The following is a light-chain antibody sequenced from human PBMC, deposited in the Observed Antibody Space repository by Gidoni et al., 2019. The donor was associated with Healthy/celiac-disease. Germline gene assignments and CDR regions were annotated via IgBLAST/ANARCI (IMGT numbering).Light chain of an antibody. Sequence: SALTQPASVSGYPGQSIPISCTGTSSDVGGYHYVSWYQQHPGKAPKLRIYEVSSRPSGVSNRFSGATAGNTASLTISGLQAEDEAAYYCSSYTSSSTLVFGGGTKLTVL. CDR3: SSYTSSSTLV. V-gene: IGLV2-14*01. J-gene: IGLJ3*02. CDR1: SSDVGGYHY. CDR2: EVS.